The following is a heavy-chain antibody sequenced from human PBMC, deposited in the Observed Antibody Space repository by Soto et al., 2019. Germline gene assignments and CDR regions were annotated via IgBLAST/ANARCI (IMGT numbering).Heavy chain of an antibody. V-gene: IGHV3-30*18. CDR1: GFTFKTHA. CDR2: IAYDGNEK. CDR3: GKDVGDYVPYYYGVDV. J-gene: IGHJ6*02. D-gene: IGHD1-26*01. Sequence: QVQLVESGGGVVQPGTSLRLSCAASGFTFKTHAMHWVRQAPGKGLEWMAVIAYDGNEKFYADSVKGRFTISRDNSKNSLYVQINTLRNEDTAVYYCGKDVGDYVPYYYGVDVWGQGTTVTVYS.